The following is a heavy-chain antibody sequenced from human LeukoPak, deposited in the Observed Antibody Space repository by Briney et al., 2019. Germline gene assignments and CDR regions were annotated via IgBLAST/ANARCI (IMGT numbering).Heavy chain of an antibody. V-gene: IGHV3-30-3*01. CDR3: ARNPAGIGDY. D-gene: IGHD1-26*01. CDR1: GFTFSSYA. Sequence: GGSLRLSCAASGFTFSSYAMHWVRQAPGKGLEWVAVISYNGSNKYYADSVKGRFTVSRDNAKNSLYLQMNSLRDEDTAVYYCARNPAGIGDYLGQGTLVTASS. J-gene: IGHJ4*02. CDR2: ISYNGSNK.